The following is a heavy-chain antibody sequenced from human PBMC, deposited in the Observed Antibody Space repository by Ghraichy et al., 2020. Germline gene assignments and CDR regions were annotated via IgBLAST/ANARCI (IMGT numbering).Heavy chain of an antibody. CDR2: IYYSGST. CDR1: GGSISSYY. J-gene: IGHJ4*02. CDR3: ARGASDFWSGYQFDY. D-gene: IGHD3-3*01. V-gene: IGHV4-59*01. Sequence: SQTLSLTCTVSGGSISSYYWSWIRQPPGKGLECIGYIYYSGSTNYNPSLKSRVTISVDTSKNQFSLKLSSVTAADTAVYYCARGASDFWSGYQFDYWGQGTLVTVSS.